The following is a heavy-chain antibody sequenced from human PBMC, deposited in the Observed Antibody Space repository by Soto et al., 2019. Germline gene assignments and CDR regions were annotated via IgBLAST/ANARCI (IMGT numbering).Heavy chain of an antibody. J-gene: IGHJ5*02. CDR2: ISAYNGNT. Sequence: ASVKVSCKASGYTFTSYGISWVRQAPGQGLEWMGWISAYNGNTNYAQKLQGRVTMTTDTSTSTAYMELRSLRSDDTAVYYCARSRITIFGVVITENWFDPWGQGTLVTVSS. D-gene: IGHD3-3*01. CDR1: GYTFTSYG. V-gene: IGHV1-18*01. CDR3: ARSRITIFGVVITENWFDP.